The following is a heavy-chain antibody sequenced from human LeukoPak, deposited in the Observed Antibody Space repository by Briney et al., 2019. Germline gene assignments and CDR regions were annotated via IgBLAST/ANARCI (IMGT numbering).Heavy chain of an antibody. J-gene: IGHJ4*02. CDR1: GFTFSSYA. Sequence: GGSLRLSCAASGFTFSSYAMHWVRQAPGKGLEWVAVISYDGSNKYYADSVKGRFTISRDNSKNTLYLQMNSLRAEDTAVCYCASAGYSSFLYFDYWGQGTLVTVSS. V-gene: IGHV3-30*01. CDR2: ISYDGSNK. CDR3: ASAGYSSFLYFDY. D-gene: IGHD5-18*01.